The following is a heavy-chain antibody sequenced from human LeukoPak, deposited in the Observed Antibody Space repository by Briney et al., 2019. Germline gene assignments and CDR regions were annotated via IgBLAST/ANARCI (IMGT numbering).Heavy chain of an antibody. D-gene: IGHD2-2*01. CDR2: MNPNSGNT. Sequence: ASVKVSCKASGYTFTSYDINWVRQATGQGLEWMGWMNPNSGNTGYAQKFQGRVTITRNTSISTAYMELSSLRSEDTAVYYCARVALDIVVVPAAWYYFDYWGQGTLVTVSS. CDR3: ARVALDIVVVPAAWYYFDY. CDR1: GYTFTSYD. J-gene: IGHJ4*02. V-gene: IGHV1-8*03.